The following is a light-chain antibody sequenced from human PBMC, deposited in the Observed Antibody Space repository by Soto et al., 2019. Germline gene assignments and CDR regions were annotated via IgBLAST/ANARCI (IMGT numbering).Light chain of an antibody. Sequence: QSALTQPASVSGSPGQSITISCTGTSSDVGDYNYVSWYQHHPGKAPKLIIYDVSNRPSGVSNRFSGSKSGNTASLTISGLQPEDEADYYCSSYTTSNTRQIVFGTGTKLTVL. J-gene: IGLJ1*01. V-gene: IGLV2-14*03. CDR1: SSDVGDYNY. CDR2: DVS. CDR3: SSYTTSNTRQIV.